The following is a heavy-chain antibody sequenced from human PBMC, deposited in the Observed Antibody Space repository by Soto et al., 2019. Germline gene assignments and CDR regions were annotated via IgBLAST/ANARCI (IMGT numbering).Heavy chain of an antibody. CDR1: GGPLSDYF. Sequence: PSETLSLTCVVSGGPLSDYFWSWIRQPPGMALEWIGEINHLGSINYNPSLKSRVTMSVDTSKNQFSLTLNSVTAADTATYYCARGGISHWAYFYYMDVWDRGTTVT. V-gene: IGHV4-34*01. D-gene: IGHD2-21*01. CDR2: INHLGSI. CDR3: ARGGISHWAYFYYMDV. J-gene: IGHJ6*03.